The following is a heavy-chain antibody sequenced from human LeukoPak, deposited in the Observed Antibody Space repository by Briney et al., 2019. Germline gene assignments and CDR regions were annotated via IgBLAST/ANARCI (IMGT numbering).Heavy chain of an antibody. V-gene: IGHV1-69*05. D-gene: IGHD3-3*01. Sequence: SVKVSCKASGGTFSSYAISWVRQAPGQGLEWMGRIIPIFGTANYAQKFQGRVTITTDESTSTAYTELSSLRSEDTAVYYCARDLQLRFLEWLPGDYYMDVWGKGTTVTVSS. CDR3: ARDLQLRFLEWLPGDYYMDV. J-gene: IGHJ6*03. CDR1: GGTFSSYA. CDR2: IIPIFGTA.